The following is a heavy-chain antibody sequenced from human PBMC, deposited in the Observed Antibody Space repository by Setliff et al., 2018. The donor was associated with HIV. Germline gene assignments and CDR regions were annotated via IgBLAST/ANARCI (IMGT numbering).Heavy chain of an antibody. V-gene: IGHV4-39*01. CDR2: IYYSGST. CDR1: GGSISSSSLY. CDR3: ARRVVGAIYYFDY. J-gene: IGHJ4*02. D-gene: IGHD1-26*01. Sequence: SETLSLTCTVSGGSISSSSLYWGWIRQPPGKGLEWIGSIYYSGSTYYNPSLKSRVTKSLDTSKSLFSLKLSSVTAADTAVYYGARRVVGAIYYFDYWGQGTLVTVSS.